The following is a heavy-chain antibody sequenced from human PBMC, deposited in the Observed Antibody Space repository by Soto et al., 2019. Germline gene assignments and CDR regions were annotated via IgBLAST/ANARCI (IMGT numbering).Heavy chain of an antibody. CDR3: VKDDGGYPSTAPH. D-gene: IGHD3-16*02. CDR1: GITISNYP. J-gene: IGHJ4*02. Sequence: EVQLLESGGGLVQPGGSLRLSCAASGITISNYPMSWVRQAPGKGLDWVSGISGSGDRTYYADSAKGRFTISKDISRNSLSLQLGSLGVEHTAVYFCVKDDGGYPSTAPHWGQGTLVTVSS. V-gene: IGHV3-23*01. CDR2: ISGSGDRT.